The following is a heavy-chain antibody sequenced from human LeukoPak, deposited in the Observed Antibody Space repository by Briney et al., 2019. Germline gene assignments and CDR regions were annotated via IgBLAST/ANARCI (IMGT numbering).Heavy chain of an antibody. CDR1: GFAFSAYS. Sequence: GGSLRLSCAASGFAFSAYSMNWVRQAPGKGLEWVSYISTTGSSIKYADSVKGRFTISRDNAKNSLYLQMNSLRAEDTAVYYCATLAYCGGDCYYWGQGILVPVSS. V-gene: IGHV3-48*04. CDR2: ISTTGSSI. D-gene: IGHD2-21*02. J-gene: IGHJ4*02. CDR3: ATLAYCGGDCYY.